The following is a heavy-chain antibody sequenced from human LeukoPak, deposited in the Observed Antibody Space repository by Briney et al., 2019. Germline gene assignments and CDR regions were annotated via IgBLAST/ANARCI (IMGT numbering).Heavy chain of an antibody. J-gene: IGHJ6*03. CDR3: ARAYFDSSGYYYYYYYYMDV. CDR1: GGSFSGYY. Sequence: SETLSLTXAVYGGSFSGYYWSWIRQPPGKGLEWIGEINHSGSTNYNPSLKSRVTISVDTSKNQFSLKLSSVTAADTAVYYCARAYFDSSGYYYYYYYYMDVWGKGTTVTVSS. V-gene: IGHV4-34*01. CDR2: INHSGST. D-gene: IGHD3-22*01.